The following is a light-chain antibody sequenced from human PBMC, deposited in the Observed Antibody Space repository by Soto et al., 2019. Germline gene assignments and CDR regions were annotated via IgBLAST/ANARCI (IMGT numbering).Light chain of an antibody. CDR1: QSVSSSY. Sequence: EIVLTQSPGTLSLSPGERATLSCRASQSVSSSYLTWYQQKPGQAPRLLIYGASSRATGIPDRFSGSGSGTDFTLTISTLEPEDFAVYYCQQYGSSPITFGQGTRLVIK. CDR2: GAS. V-gene: IGKV3-20*01. J-gene: IGKJ5*01. CDR3: QQYGSSPIT.